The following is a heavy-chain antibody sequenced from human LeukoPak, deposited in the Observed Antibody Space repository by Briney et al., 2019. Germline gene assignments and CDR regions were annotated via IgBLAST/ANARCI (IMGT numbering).Heavy chain of an antibody. V-gene: IGHV3-48*04. CDR2: ISSSSSTI. CDR1: GFTFSSYS. D-gene: IGHD5-18*01. CDR3: ARAARGYSYGYGY. J-gene: IGHJ4*02. Sequence: GGSLRLSCAASGFTFSSYSMNWVRQAPGKGLEWVSYISSSSSTIYYADSVKGRFTISRDNAKNSLYLQMNSLRAEDTAVYYCARAARGYSYGYGYWGQGTLVTVSS.